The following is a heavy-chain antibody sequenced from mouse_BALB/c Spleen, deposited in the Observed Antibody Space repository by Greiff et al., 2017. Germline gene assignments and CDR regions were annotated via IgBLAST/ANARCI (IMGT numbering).Heavy chain of an antibody. J-gene: IGHJ4*01. CDR3: ARYYGNYEGYAMDY. CDR2: ISYSGST. V-gene: IGHV3-2*02. D-gene: IGHD2-1*01. Sequence: EVQLQESGPGLVKPSQSLSLTCTVTGYSITSDYAWNWIRQFPGNKLEWMGYISYSGSTSYNPSLKSRISITRDTSKNQFFLQLNSVTTEDTATYYCARYYGNYEGYAMDYWGQGTSVTVSS. CDR1: GYSITSDYA.